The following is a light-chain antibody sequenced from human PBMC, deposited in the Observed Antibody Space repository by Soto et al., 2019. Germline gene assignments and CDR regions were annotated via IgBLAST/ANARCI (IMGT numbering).Light chain of an antibody. CDR2: GAS. V-gene: IGKV3-20*01. CDR3: HQDYSPPWT. Sequence: EIVLTQSPGTLSLSPGERATLSCRASQSVPGNYFAWFQQKPGQATSLLIYGASSRAPAIPDRFSGSGSGTGFTLTISRLEPEDFAVYYCHQDYSPPWTRGQGPRVETK. CDR1: QSVPGNY. J-gene: IGKJ1*01.